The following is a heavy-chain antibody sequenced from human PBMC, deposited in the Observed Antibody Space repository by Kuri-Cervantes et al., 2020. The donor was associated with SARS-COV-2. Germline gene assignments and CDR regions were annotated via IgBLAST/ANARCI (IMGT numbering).Heavy chain of an antibody. J-gene: IGHJ4*02. Sequence: GESLKISCVASGCTFSSYGMHWVRQAPGKGLEWVAFIRYDGSNKYYADSVKGRFTISRDNSKNTLYLQMSSLRDEDTAVYYCARDLRLGKSLDYWGQGTLVTVSS. CDR3: ARDLRLGKSLDY. V-gene: IGHV3-30*02. CDR1: GCTFSSYG. CDR2: IRYDGSNK. D-gene: IGHD7-27*01.